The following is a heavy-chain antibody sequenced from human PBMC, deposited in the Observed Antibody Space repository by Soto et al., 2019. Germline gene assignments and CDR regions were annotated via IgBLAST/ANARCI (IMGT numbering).Heavy chain of an antibody. CDR2: ISYDGSNK. CDR1: GFTFSSYG. Sequence: QVQLVESGGGVVQPGRSLRLSCAAYGFTFSSYGMHWVRQAPGKGLEWVAVISYDGSNKYYADSVKGRFTISRDNSKNTLYLQMNSLRAEDTAVYYCAKDRHSSGWGPFDYWGQGTLVTVSS. J-gene: IGHJ4*02. V-gene: IGHV3-30*18. CDR3: AKDRHSSGWGPFDY. D-gene: IGHD6-19*01.